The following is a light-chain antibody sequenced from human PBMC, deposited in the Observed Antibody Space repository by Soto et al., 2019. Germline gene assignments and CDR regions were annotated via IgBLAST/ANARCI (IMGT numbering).Light chain of an antibody. CDR2: WAS. CDR1: QSVLYSSNNKNY. CDR3: QQYYSTPIA. V-gene: IGKV4-1*01. J-gene: IGKJ5*01. Sequence: DIVMTQSPDSLAVSLGERATLNCKSSQSVLYSSNNKNYLAWYQQKPGQPPKLLIYWASTRESGVPDRFSGSGSGTDFTVTISSLQAEDVAVYYCQQYYSTPIAFGQGTRLEIK.